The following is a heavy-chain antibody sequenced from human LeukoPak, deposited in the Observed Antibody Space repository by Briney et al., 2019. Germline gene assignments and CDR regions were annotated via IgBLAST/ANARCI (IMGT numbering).Heavy chain of an antibody. Sequence: GGSLRLSCAASGFTFSSYGMHWVRQAPGKGLEWVAFIRYDGSNKYYAGSVKGRFTISRDNSKNTLYLQMNSLRAEDTAVYYCAKGGYRRVGATTVDYWGQGTPVTVSS. CDR1: GFTFSSYG. CDR2: IRYDGSNK. J-gene: IGHJ4*02. V-gene: IGHV3-30*02. D-gene: IGHD1-26*01. CDR3: AKGGYRRVGATTVDY.